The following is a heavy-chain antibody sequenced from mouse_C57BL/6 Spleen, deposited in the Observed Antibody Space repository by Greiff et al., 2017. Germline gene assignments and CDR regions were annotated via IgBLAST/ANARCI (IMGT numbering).Heavy chain of an antibody. J-gene: IGHJ3*01. D-gene: IGHD1-1*01. CDR1: GYSITCGYY. V-gene: IGHV3-6*01. Sequence: EVQLQQSGPGLVKPSQSLTLTCSVTGYSITCGYYWNWIRQFPGNKLEWMGDISYDGSNNYNPSLKNRISISRDTSKNQFFLKLNSVTTEDTATYYCASHYYGSSPFAYWGQGTLVTVSA. CDR2: ISYDGSN. CDR3: ASHYYGSSPFAY.